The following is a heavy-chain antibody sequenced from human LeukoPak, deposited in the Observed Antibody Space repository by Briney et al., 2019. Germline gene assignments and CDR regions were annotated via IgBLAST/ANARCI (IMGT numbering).Heavy chain of an antibody. CDR2: FDPEDGET. CDR1: GYTLTELS. J-gene: IGHJ3*02. V-gene: IGHV1-24*01. D-gene: IGHD1-26*01. Sequence: GASVKVSCKVSGYTLTELSMHWVRQAPGKGLEWMGGFDPEDGETIYAQKFQGRVTMTEDTSTDTAYMELRSRRSEDTAVYYCATDKGATTFEFRRGAFDIWGQGTMVTVSS. CDR3: ATDKGATTFEFRRGAFDI.